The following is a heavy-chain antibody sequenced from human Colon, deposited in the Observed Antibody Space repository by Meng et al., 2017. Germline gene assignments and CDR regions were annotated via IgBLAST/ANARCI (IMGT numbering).Heavy chain of an antibody. V-gene: IGHV4-4*02. J-gene: IGHJ4*02. CDR1: CCSILINSW. Sequence: SGPGLLQPYGVSIRHWHLSCCSILINSWGTWVRQPPGKGLGWIGEINHSGSTSYVPSLKIRITISVDKSNNLLSLKLNSVSAADTAMYYCARRNTRNSGGGNNYWGQGTLVTVSS. D-gene: IGHD3-10*01. CDR2: INHSGST. CDR3: ARRNTRNSGGGNNY.